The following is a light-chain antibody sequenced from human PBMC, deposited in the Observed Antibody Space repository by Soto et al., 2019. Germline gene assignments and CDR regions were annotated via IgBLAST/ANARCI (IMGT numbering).Light chain of an antibody. J-gene: IGKJ2*01. Sequence: DIQMTQSPSSLSASVGDRVTSTCQASQDISNYLNWYQQKPGKAPKLLIYDASNLETGVPSRFSGSGSGTDFTSTISTLQPEDIATYYCQQYDNLPRTFGQGTKLEIK. CDR1: QDISNY. V-gene: IGKV1-33*01. CDR2: DAS. CDR3: QQYDNLPRT.